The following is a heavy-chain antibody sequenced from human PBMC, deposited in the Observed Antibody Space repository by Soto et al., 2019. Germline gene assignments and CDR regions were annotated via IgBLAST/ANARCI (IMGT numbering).Heavy chain of an antibody. Sequence: GSLRLSCAASGFTFGDYWMSWVRQAPGKGLEWVAHIKKDGSENYYVDSVTGRFTVSRDNTKNSLYLQMNSLRAEDTAVYYCAKLASGYYTGLYFDYWGQGTLVTVSS. CDR3: AKLASGYYTGLYFDY. CDR2: IKKDGSEN. CDR1: GFTFGDYW. J-gene: IGHJ4*02. V-gene: IGHV3-7*03. D-gene: IGHD3-3*01.